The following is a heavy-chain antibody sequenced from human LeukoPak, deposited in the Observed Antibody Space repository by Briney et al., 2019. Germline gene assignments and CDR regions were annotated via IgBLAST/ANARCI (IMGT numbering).Heavy chain of an antibody. CDR2: ISGSGGST. CDR3: AKNGDRGAYCSGGTCYPYYYYYMDV. Sequence: GGSLRLSCAASGFTFSSYWMHWVRQAPGKGLEWVSAISGSGGSTYYADSVRGRFTISRDNSRITLYLQMNSLRAEDTAIYYCAKNGDRGAYCSGGTCYPYYYYYMDVWGKGTTVTISS. V-gene: IGHV3-23*01. J-gene: IGHJ6*03. CDR1: GFTFSSYW. D-gene: IGHD2-15*01.